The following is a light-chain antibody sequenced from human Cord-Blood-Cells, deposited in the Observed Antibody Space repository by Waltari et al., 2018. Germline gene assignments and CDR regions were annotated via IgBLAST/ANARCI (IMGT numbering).Light chain of an antibody. CDR1: SSDVGSYNL. J-gene: IGLJ3*02. V-gene: IGLV2-23*01. Sequence: QSALTQPASVSGSPGQSITISCTGTSSDVGSYNLVSWYQQHPGKAPKLMIYEGSKRPSGVSNRFSGSKSGKTASLTISGLQAEDEADYYCCSYAGSSTWVFGRGTKLTVL. CDR3: CSYAGSSTWV. CDR2: EGS.